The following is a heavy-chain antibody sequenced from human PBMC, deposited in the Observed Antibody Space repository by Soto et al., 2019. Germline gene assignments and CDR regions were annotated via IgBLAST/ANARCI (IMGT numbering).Heavy chain of an antibody. CDR1: GFTFSAYG. Sequence: EVQLLESGGGLVQPGGSLRLSCAASGFTFSAYGMSWVRQAPGKGLEWVSAISGSGGSTYYADSVKGRFTISRDNSKNTLYLQMNSLRADDTAVYYCAKDRGGSGSYYTPFLDYWGQGTLVTVSS. CDR3: AKDRGGSGSYYTPFLDY. J-gene: IGHJ4*02. D-gene: IGHD3-10*01. CDR2: ISGSGGST. V-gene: IGHV3-23*01.